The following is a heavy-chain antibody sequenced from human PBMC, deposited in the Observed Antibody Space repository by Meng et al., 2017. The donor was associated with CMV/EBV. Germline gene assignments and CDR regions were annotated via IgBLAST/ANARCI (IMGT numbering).Heavy chain of an antibody. J-gene: IGHJ6*02. D-gene: IGHD1-26*01. V-gene: IGHV1-8*01. CDR2: MNPNSGNT. Sequence: ASVKVSCKASGYTSTSYDINWVRQATGQGLEWMGWMNPNSGNTGYAQKFQGRVTMTRNTSISTAYMELSSLRSEDTAVYYCAAIYSGSYYYYYGMDVWGQGTTVTVSS. CDR1: GYTSTSYD. CDR3: AAIYSGSYYYYYGMDV.